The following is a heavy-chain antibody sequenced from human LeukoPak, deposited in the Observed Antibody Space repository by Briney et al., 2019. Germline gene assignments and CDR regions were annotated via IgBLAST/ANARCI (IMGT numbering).Heavy chain of an antibody. J-gene: IGHJ4*02. V-gene: IGHV3-23*01. CDR1: GFTFSSYA. CDR3: AKTRPLDSSSWSHGDY. D-gene: IGHD6-13*01. CDR2: ISGSGDST. Sequence: GGSLRLSCAASGFTFSSYAMSWVRQAPGKGLEWISAISGSGDSTYYGDSVKGRFTISRDNSKNTLYLQMNSLRAEDTAVYYCAKTRPLDSSSWSHGDYWGQGTLVTVSS.